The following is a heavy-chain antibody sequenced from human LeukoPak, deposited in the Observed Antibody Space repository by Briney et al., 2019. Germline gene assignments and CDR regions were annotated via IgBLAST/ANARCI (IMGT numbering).Heavy chain of an antibody. Sequence: SETLSLTCTVSGGSISSGDYYWSWIRQPPGKGLEWIGYIYYSGSTYYNPSLKSRVTISVDTSKNQFSLKVSSVTAADTGVYYCAREDVTSDDDAFDIWGQGTMVTVSS. CDR2: IYYSGST. J-gene: IGHJ3*02. CDR1: GGSISSGDYY. D-gene: IGHD1-26*01. CDR3: AREDVTSDDDAFDI. V-gene: IGHV4-30-4*02.